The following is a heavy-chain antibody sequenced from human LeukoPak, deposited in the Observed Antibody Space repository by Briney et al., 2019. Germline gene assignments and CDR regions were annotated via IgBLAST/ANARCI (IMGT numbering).Heavy chain of an antibody. D-gene: IGHD3-10*01. V-gene: IGHV3-23*01. J-gene: IGHJ4*02. Sequence: GGSLRLSCAASGFTFSSYAMSWVRQAPGTGLEWVSAISASGGTTYYADSVKGRITISRDNSKNTLYLQMNSLRAEDTAVYYCAKIGSMVQGIITDWGQGTLVTVSS. CDR3: AKIGSMVQGIITD. CDR1: GFTFSSYA. CDR2: ISASGGTT.